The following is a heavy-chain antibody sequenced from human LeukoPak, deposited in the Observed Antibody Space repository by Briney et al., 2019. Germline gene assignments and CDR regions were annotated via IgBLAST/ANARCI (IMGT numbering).Heavy chain of an antibody. D-gene: IGHD3-10*01. V-gene: IGHV3-74*01. Sequence: PGGSLRPSCAASGFTFSSYWMHWVRQAPGKGLVWVSRINSDGSSTSYADSVKGRFTISRDNAKNTLYLQMNSLRAEDTAVYYCVELTSMVEHYWGQGTLVTVSS. CDR1: GFTFSSYW. CDR3: VELTSMVEHY. CDR2: INSDGSST. J-gene: IGHJ4*02.